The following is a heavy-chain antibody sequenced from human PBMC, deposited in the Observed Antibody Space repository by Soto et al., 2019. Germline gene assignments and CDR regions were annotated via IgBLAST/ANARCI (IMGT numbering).Heavy chain of an antibody. V-gene: IGHV2-5*02. CDR1: GGSISSSGYY. J-gene: IGHJ6*02. Sequence: TLSLTCTVSGGSISSSGYYWGWIRQPPGKALEWLALIYWDDDKRYSPSLKSRLTITKDTSKNQVVLTMTNMDPVDTATYYCAHGWGTAGMDVWGQGTTVTVSS. CDR2: IYWDDDK. D-gene: IGHD1-26*01. CDR3: AHGWGTAGMDV.